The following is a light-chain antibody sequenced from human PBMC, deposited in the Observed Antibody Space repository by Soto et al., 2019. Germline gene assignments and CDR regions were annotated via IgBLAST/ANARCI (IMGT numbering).Light chain of an antibody. V-gene: IGKV1-9*01. Sequence: DIQLTQSPSFLSASVGDRVTITCRASQGIYSFLAWYQQQPGKAPKLLIYTASTLQSGVPSRFSGSGSGTEFALTISSLQPEDFATYYCQKFNTAPLTFGQGTRLEIK. CDR1: QGIYSF. CDR3: QKFNTAPLT. CDR2: TAS. J-gene: IGKJ5*01.